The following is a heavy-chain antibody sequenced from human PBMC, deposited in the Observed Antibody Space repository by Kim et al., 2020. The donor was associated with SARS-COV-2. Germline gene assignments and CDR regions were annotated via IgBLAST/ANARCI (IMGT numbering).Heavy chain of an antibody. D-gene: IGHD3-22*01. Sequence: SETLSLTCTVSGGSISSGGYYWSWIRQHPGKGLEWIGYIYYSGSTYYNPSLKSRVTISVDTSKNQFSLKLSSVTAADTAVYYCARESAGAWGDYDSSGYPDYGGQGTLVTVSS. CDR1: GGSISSGGYY. CDR3: ARESAGAWGDYDSSGYPDY. V-gene: IGHV4-31*03. CDR2: IYYSGST. J-gene: IGHJ4*02.